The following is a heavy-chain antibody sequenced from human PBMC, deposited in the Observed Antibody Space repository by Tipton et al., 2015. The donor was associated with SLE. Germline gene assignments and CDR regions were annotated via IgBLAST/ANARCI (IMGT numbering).Heavy chain of an antibody. Sequence: SLRLSCAASGFTFISYGMHWVRQAPGKGLEWVAVIWYDGSNKYYADSVKGRFTISRDNSKNTLYLQMNSLRAEDTAVYYCAKQLTPYSTYWFDPWDQGTLVTVSS. J-gene: IGHJ5*02. CDR3: AKQLTPYSTYWFDP. V-gene: IGHV3-30*18. CDR2: IWYDGSNK. D-gene: IGHD6-13*01. CDR1: GFTFISYG.